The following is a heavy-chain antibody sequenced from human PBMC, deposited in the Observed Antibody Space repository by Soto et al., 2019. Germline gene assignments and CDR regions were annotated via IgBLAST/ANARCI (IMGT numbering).Heavy chain of an antibody. D-gene: IGHD1-26*01. J-gene: IGHJ6*02. Sequence: ALRLSCAASGFTFDDYVMHWVRQAPGKGLEWVSGITWNSDNRDYADSVKGRFTISRDNAKNSLYLHMNSLRAEDTALYYCVKDLFVGRGLPNYNFYGMDVWVQGT. CDR1: GFTFDDYV. CDR3: VKDLFVGRGLPNYNFYGMDV. V-gene: IGHV3-9*01. CDR2: ITWNSDNR.